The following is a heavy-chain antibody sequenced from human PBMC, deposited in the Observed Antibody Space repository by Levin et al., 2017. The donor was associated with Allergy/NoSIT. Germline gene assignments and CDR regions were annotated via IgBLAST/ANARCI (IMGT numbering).Heavy chain of an antibody. CDR3: ARDTDRTDRSGLNY. J-gene: IGHJ4*02. Sequence: PGGSLRLSCAASGFTFSNYGMHWVRQAPGKGLEWVALIWYDGSNNYYADSVKGRFTISRDNSENTLYLQMNSLRAEDTAVYYCARDTDRTDRSGLNYWGQGTLVTVSS. V-gene: IGHV3-33*01. CDR2: IWYDGSNN. CDR1: GFTFSNYG. D-gene: IGHD3-22*01.